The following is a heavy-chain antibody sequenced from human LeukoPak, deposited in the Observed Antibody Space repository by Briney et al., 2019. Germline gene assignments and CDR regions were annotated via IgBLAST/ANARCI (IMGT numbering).Heavy chain of an antibody. J-gene: IGHJ6*02. V-gene: IGHV3-48*04. Sequence: PGGSLRLSCAASGFTFSSYSMNWVRQAPGKGLEWVSYISSSSSTIYYADSAKGRFTISRDNAKNSLYLQMNSLRAEDTAVYYCARGVSGMDVWGQGTTVTVSS. CDR1: GFTFSSYS. CDR2: ISSSSSTI. D-gene: IGHD2-8*01. CDR3: ARGVSGMDV.